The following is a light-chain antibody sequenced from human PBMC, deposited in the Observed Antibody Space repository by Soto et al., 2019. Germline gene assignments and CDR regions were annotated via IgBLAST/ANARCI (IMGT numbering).Light chain of an antibody. V-gene: IGKV3-11*01. CDR3: QQRNNWPLT. Sequence: ETVLTQSPATLSLSPGERATLSCRASQSINRDLAWYQQKPGHPPRLLICDVSNRATGVPARFSGSGSGTDFTLTISSLGPEDFAVYYCQQRNNWPLTFGQGTKVEIK. CDR1: QSINRD. CDR2: DVS. J-gene: IGKJ1*01.